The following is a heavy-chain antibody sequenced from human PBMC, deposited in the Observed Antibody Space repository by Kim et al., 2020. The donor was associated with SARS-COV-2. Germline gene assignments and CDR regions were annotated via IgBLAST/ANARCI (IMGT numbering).Heavy chain of an antibody. V-gene: IGHV4-59*13. J-gene: IGHJ1*01. Sequence: SETLSLTCTVSGGSISSYYWSWIRQPPGKGLEWIGYIYYSGSTNYNPSLKSRVTISVDTSKNQFSLKLSSVTAADTAVYYCASQRRDEYFQHWGQGTLVTVSS. CDR3: ASQRRDEYFQH. CDR1: GGSISSYY. D-gene: IGHD1-1*01. CDR2: IYYSGST.